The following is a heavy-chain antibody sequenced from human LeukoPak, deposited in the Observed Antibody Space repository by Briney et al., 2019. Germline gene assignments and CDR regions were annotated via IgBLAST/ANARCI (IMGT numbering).Heavy chain of an antibody. CDR3: ARHGYINSVDY. V-gene: IGHV4-59*08. J-gene: IGHJ4*02. Sequence: SETLSLTCTVSGDSTSSYYWSWIRQPPGKGLEWIGYIYGSGSTNYNPSLKSQVTISVDTSKNQLSLEVRSVTAADTAVYFCARHGYINSVDYWGQGTLVTVSS. CDR1: GDSTSSYY. CDR2: IYGSGST. D-gene: IGHD4-11*01.